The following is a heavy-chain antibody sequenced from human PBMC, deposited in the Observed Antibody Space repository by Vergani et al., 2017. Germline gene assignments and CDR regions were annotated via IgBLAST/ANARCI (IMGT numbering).Heavy chain of an antibody. CDR2: ISYDGSNK. CDR1: GFTFSSYG. D-gene: IGHD6-13*01. J-gene: IGHJ5*02. Sequence: QVQLVESGGGVVQTGRSLRLSCAASGFTFSSYGMHWVRQAPGKGLEWVAVISYDGSNKYYADSVKGRFTISRDNSKNTLYLQMNSLRAEDTAVYYCAKGDSSSWYWGWFDPWGQGTLVTVSS. CDR3: AKGDSSSWYWGWFDP. V-gene: IGHV3-30*18.